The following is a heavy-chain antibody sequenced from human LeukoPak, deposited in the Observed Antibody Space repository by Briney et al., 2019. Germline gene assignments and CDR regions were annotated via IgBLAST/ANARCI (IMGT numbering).Heavy chain of an antibody. D-gene: IGHD3-22*01. CDR2: ISSGSSFM. CDR1: GFMFSNYE. J-gene: IGHJ5*02. CDR3: ARDYYDSSGSSWFDP. V-gene: IGHV3-21*01. Sequence: PGGSLRLSCAASGFMFSNYEMNWVRQAPGKGLEWVSSISSGSSFMYYADSVKGRFTISRDNAKNSLYLQMNSLRAKDTALYYCARDYYDSSGSSWFDPWGQGTLVTVSS.